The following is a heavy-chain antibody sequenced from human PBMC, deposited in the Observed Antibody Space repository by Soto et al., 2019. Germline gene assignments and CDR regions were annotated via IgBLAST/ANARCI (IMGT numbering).Heavy chain of an antibody. V-gene: IGHV1-18*01. CDR2: ISGFNGQT. CDR3: ARVDPRGVAVVRDY. Sequence: ASVKVSCKASGNTFASHGFSWVRQAPGQGLEWMGWISGFNGQTNYALKFQGRVTLTTDASASTAYMELRSLRSDDTAVYFCARVDPRGVAVVRDYWGQGTLVTVSS. J-gene: IGHJ4*02. CDR1: GNTFASHG. D-gene: IGHD3-10*01.